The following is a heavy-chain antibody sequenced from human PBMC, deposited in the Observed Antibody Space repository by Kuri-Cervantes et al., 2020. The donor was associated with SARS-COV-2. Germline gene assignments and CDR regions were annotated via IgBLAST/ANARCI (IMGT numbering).Heavy chain of an antibody. CDR1: GYTFTSYY. CDR3: ARQLETTMLYYFDY. Sequence: ASVKVSCKASGYTFTSYYMHWVRQAPGQGPEWMGIINPSGGSTSYAQKFQGRVTITADKSTSTAYMELSSLRSEDTAVYYCARQLETTMLYYFDYWGQGTLVTVSS. V-gene: IGHV1-46*01. D-gene: IGHD3-10*02. J-gene: IGHJ4*02. CDR2: INPSGGST.